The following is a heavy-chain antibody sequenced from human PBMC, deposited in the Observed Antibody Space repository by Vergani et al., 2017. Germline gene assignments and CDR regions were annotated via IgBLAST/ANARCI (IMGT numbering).Heavy chain of an antibody. CDR1: GGSFNSGSYY. D-gene: IGHD2-21*01. J-gene: IGHJ4*02. V-gene: IGHV4-39*01. CDR2: VFYGGRT. CDR3: ARHISVVRPSSMTAFDY. Sequence: QVQLQESGPGLVKPSQTLSLTCTVSGGSFNSGSYYWSWLRQPAGKRLEWIGTVFYGGRTSYNPSLKSRVTLSLDTSKKQISLHLTSVTAADTAVYYCARHISVVRPSSMTAFDYWGQGTLVTVSS.